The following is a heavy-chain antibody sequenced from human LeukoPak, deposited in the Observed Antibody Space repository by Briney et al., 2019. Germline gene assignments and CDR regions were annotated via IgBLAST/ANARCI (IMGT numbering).Heavy chain of an antibody. V-gene: IGHV3-23*01. CDR1: GFTFSSYA. CDR3: AKDLLVGNAFYFDY. D-gene: IGHD6-6*01. Sequence: PGGSLRLSCAASGFTFSSYAMSWVRQAPGKGLEWVSVITGSGGTTFYADAVEGRFTISRDNSKNTLFLQMSSLRAEDTAVYYCAKDLLVGNAFYFDYWGQGTLVTVSS. J-gene: IGHJ4*02. CDR2: ITGSGGTT.